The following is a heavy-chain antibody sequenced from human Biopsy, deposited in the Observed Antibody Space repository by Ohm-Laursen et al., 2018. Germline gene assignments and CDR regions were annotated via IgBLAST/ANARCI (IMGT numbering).Heavy chain of an antibody. Sequence: SLRLSCAASGFTFSDFHMSWIRQAPGKGLEWISYISAAGPAMFYADSVRGRFTISRDNANNLLYLQMDSLRAEDTAVYYCARRRPIDYWGQGILVTVSS. J-gene: IGHJ4*02. CDR2: ISAAGPAM. V-gene: IGHV3-11*01. CDR3: ARRRPIDY. CDR1: GFTFSDFH.